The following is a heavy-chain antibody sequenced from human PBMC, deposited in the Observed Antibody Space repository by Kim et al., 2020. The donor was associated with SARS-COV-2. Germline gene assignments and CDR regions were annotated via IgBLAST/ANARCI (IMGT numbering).Heavy chain of an antibody. CDR1: GYSFTSYW. Sequence: GESLKISCKGSGYSFTSYWISWVRQMPGKGLEWMGRIDPSDSYTNYSPSFQGHVTISADKSISTAYLQWSSLKASDTAMYYCARHRAKYYYDSSGHDYWGQGTLVTVSS. D-gene: IGHD3-22*01. CDR2: IDPSDSYT. J-gene: IGHJ4*02. V-gene: IGHV5-10-1*01. CDR3: ARHRAKYYYDSSGHDY.